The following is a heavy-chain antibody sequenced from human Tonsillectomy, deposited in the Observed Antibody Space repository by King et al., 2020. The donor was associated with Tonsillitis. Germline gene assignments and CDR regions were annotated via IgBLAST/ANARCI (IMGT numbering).Heavy chain of an antibody. CDR1: RFTFSSYA. Sequence: VQLVESGGGLVPPGGSLRLTCAASRFTFSSYAMSWVRQAPGKGLEWVSVIYSGSSATYYADSVKGRFTISRDNSKNTLYLQMNSLRADDTAVYYVAKTPFYYDNSGPYFDYWGQGTLVTVSS. CDR2: IYSGSSAT. CDR3: AKTPFYYDNSGPYFDY. V-gene: IGHV3-23*03. J-gene: IGHJ4*02. D-gene: IGHD3-22*01.